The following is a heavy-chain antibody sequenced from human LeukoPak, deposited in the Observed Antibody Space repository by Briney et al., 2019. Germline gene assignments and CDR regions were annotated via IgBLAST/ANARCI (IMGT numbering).Heavy chain of an antibody. CDR3: AKGALLPAGHIRYFFDY. CDR1: GFXFSTYV. CDR2: ISGSGTTT. J-gene: IGHJ4*02. V-gene: IGHV3-23*01. Sequence: PGGSLRLSCAASGFXFSTYVMSWVRQAPGKGLEWVSAISGSGTTTYYADSVKGRFTISRDTSKSTLYLQMNSLRAEDTAVYYCAKGALLPAGHIRYFFDYWGQGTMVTVSS. D-gene: IGHD2-21*01.